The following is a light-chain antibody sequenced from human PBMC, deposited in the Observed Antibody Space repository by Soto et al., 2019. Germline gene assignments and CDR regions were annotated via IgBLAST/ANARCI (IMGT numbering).Light chain of an antibody. J-gene: IGLJ2*01. CDR2: EVS. CDR1: SSDVGGYNF. V-gene: IGLV2-8*01. Sequence: QSALTQPPSASGSPGQSVTISCTGTSSDVGGYNFVSWYQQHPGKAPKLMIYEVSERPSGVPDRFSGSKSGNTASLTVSGLQAEYEADDYCSSYAGSNIVVFGGGTKLTFL. CDR3: SSYAGSNIVV.